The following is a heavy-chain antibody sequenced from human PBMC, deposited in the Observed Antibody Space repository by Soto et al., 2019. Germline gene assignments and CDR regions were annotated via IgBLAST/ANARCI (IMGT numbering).Heavy chain of an antibody. D-gene: IGHD1-26*01. CDR3: ARARMYSGAHHDY. CDR2: ITPYNGNA. V-gene: IGHV1-18*04. CDR1: GYTFSNFG. J-gene: IGHJ4*02. Sequence: QVQLVQSGAEVENPGASVKVSCKASGYTFSNFGINWVRQAPGQGLEWLGWITPYNGNANYAQKHQDRLTITTDTSRTTAYLQLRSLRSDDTAVYFCARARMYSGAHHDYWGQGTLVTVSS.